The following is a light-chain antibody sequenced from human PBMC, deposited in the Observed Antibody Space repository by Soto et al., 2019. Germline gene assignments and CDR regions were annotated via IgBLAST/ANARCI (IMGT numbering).Light chain of an antibody. CDR1: QSVSSSY. CDR2: GAS. Sequence: EIVLTQSPGTLSLSPGERATLSCRASQSVSSSYLAWYLQKPGQAPILLIYGASTRATGIPGRFSGSGSGTDFTLTISRLEPEDFAVYYCQQYGSSPGTFGQGIKVEIK. J-gene: IGKJ1*01. CDR3: QQYGSSPGT. V-gene: IGKV3-20*01.